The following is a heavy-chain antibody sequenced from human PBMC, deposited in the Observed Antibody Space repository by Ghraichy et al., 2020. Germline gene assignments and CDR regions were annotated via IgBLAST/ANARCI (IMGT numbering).Heavy chain of an antibody. D-gene: IGHD4-17*01. CDR3: ARVPIYGDYFDY. Sequence: LSLTCAASGFTFSSYAMHWVRQAPGKGLEWVAVISYDGSNKYYADSVKGRFTISRDNSKNTLYLQMNSLRAEDTAVYYCARVPIYGDYFDYWGQGTLVTVSS. V-gene: IGHV3-30-3*01. CDR1: GFTFSSYA. J-gene: IGHJ4*02. CDR2: ISYDGSNK.